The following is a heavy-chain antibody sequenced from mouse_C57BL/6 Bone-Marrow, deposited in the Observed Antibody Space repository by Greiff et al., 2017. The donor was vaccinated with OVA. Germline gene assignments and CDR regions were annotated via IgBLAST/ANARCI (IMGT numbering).Heavy chain of an antibody. CDR1: GYTFTDYY. J-gene: IGHJ2*01. Sequence: DVKLQESGPVLVKPGASVKMSCKASGYTFTDYYMNWVKQSHGKSLEWIGVINPYNGGTSYNQKFKGKATLTVDKSSSTAYMELNSLTSEDSAVYYCARSGYSKRGYWGQGTTLTVSS. CDR2: INPYNGGT. D-gene: IGHD2-5*01. CDR3: ARSGYSKRGY. V-gene: IGHV1-19*01.